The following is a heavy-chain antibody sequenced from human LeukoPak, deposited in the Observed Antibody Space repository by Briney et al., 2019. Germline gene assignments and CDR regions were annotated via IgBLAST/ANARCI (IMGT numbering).Heavy chain of an antibody. Sequence: SETLSLTCAVYGGSFSGYYWSWIRQPPGKGLEWIGEINHSGSTNYNPSLKSRVTISVDTSKNQFSLKLSSVTAADTAVYYCARLPTGYPNWFDTWGQGILVTVSS. V-gene: IGHV4-34*01. CDR3: ARLPTGYPNWFDT. CDR1: GGSFSGYY. J-gene: IGHJ5*02. D-gene: IGHD5-18*01. CDR2: INHSGST.